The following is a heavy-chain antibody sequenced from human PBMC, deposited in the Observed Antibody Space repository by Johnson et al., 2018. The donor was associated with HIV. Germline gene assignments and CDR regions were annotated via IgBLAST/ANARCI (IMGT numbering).Heavy chain of an antibody. CDR2: INSDGSST. D-gene: IGHD1-26*01. V-gene: IGHV3-74*02. J-gene: IGHJ3*02. Sequence: VQLVESGGGVVQPGRSLRLSCAASGFTFSSYWMHWVRQAPGKGLVWVSRINSDGSSTSYADSVKGRFTISSDNAKNTLYLQMNSLRAADTALYYCARFTERYSGSSIPHDAFDIWGQGTMVTVSS. CDR1: GFTFSSYW. CDR3: ARFTERYSGSSIPHDAFDI.